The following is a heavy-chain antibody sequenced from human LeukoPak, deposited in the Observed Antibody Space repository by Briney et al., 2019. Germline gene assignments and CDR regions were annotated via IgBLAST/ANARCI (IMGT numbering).Heavy chain of an antibody. CDR3: AELGIAMIGGV. D-gene: IGHD3-10*02. Sequence: GGSLRLSCEASGFTFSTHSMNWVRQAPGKGLEWVSSISSSSSYIYYADSVKGRFTISRDNAKNSLYLQMNSLRAEDTAVYYCAELGIAMIGGVWGKGTTVTISS. V-gene: IGHV3-21*01. CDR2: ISSSSSYI. J-gene: IGHJ6*04. CDR1: GFTFSTHS.